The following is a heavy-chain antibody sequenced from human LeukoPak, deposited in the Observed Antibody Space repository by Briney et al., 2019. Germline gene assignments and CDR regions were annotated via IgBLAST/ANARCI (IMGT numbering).Heavy chain of an antibody. D-gene: IGHD6-6*01. Sequence: PGRSLRLSCAASGFTFSSYGMHWVRQAPGKGLEWVAVISYDGSNKYYADSVKGRFTISRDNSKNTLYLQMNSLRAEDTAVYYCAEGVAIAARRGPPQHWGQGTLATVSS. V-gene: IGHV3-30*18. CDR3: AEGVAIAARRGPPQH. CDR1: GFTFSSYG. J-gene: IGHJ1*01. CDR2: ISYDGSNK.